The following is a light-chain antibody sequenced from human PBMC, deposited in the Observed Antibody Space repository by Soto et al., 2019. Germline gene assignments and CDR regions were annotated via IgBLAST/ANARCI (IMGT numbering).Light chain of an antibody. J-gene: IGKJ1*01. V-gene: IGKV1-5*03. CDR1: QNINSW. CDR2: KAS. Sequence: IQMTQSPSTLSASVGDRVTITCRASQNINSWLVWYQQKQGKAPKLLLHKASSLETGVPSRISGSGSGTEFTLTISSLQPDYFATYYCQQYDSLSAFGQGTKVEIK. CDR3: QQYDSLSA.